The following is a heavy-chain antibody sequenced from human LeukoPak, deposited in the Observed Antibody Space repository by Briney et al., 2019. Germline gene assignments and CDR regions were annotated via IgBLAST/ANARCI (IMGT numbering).Heavy chain of an antibody. V-gene: IGHV3-7*01. CDR1: GFTFSSHW. CDR2: IKENGSET. CDR3: ARPLFGAISPGY. D-gene: IGHD3-10*01. J-gene: IGHJ4*02. Sequence: GGSLRLSCAASGFTFSSHWMTCLRQARGRGLEWMANIKENGSETFYGDSVKGRFTISRDNAENSLNLQMNNLRPEDTAMYYCARPLFGAISPGYWGQGTLVTVSS.